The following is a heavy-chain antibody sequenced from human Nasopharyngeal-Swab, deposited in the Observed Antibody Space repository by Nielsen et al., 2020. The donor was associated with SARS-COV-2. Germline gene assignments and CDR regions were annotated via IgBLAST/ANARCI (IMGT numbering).Heavy chain of an antibody. CDR2: ISAYNGNT. V-gene: IGHV1-18*01. J-gene: IGHJ3*02. CDR1: GCTFITFG. Sequence: ASVKVSCKASGCTFITFGITWVRQAPAKGLEWMGWISAYNGNTNYAQKFQDRVTMTTDTSTTTAYMELRGLKTDDTAVYYCARDNESGDYYAYDIWGQGTTVTVSS. CDR3: ARDNESGDYYAYDI. D-gene: IGHD4-17*01.